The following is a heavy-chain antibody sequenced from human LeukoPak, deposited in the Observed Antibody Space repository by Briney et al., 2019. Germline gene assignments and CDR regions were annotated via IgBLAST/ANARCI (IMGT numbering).Heavy chain of an antibody. J-gene: IGHJ4*02. D-gene: IGHD3-22*01. V-gene: IGHV3-48*01. Sequence: PGGSLRLSCAASGFTFSSYSMNWVRQAPGKGLEWVSYISSRSSTIYYADSVKGRFTISRDNAKNSLYLQMNSLRTEDTAVYYCARDAALWYYDSSGYYFDYWGQGTLVTVSS. CDR2: ISSRSSTI. CDR3: ARDAALWYYDSSGYYFDY. CDR1: GFTFSSYS.